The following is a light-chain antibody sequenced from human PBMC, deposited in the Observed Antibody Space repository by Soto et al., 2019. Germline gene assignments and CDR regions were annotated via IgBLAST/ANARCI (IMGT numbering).Light chain of an antibody. CDR2: SNN. J-gene: IGLJ3*02. Sequence: QSVLTQPPSASGTPGQRVTISCSGSSSNIGSNTVNWYQQLPGTAPKLLIYSNNQRPSGVPDRFSGSKSGTSASLAISGLQSEDEADYYCAAWDDSLNGGVFGGGTKLTLL. CDR3: AAWDDSLNGGV. V-gene: IGLV1-44*01. CDR1: SSNIGSNT.